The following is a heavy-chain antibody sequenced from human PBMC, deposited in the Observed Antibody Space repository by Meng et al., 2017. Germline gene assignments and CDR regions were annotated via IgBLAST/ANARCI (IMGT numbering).Heavy chain of an antibody. J-gene: IGHJ3*02. CDR2: INSDGSST. Sequence: GESLKISCAASGFTFSSYWMHWVRQAPGKGLVWVSRINSDGSSTSYADSVKGRFTISRDNAKNTLYLQMNSLRAEDTAVYYCARDRGWELLNPLDIWGQGTMVTVS. CDR3: ARDRGWELLNPLDI. V-gene: IGHV3-74*01. D-gene: IGHD1-26*01. CDR1: GFTFSSYW.